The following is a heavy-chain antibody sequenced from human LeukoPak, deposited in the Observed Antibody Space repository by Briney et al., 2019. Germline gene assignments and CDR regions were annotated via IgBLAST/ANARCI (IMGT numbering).Heavy chain of an antibody. CDR1: GFTFSSYE. V-gene: IGHV3-48*03. Sequence: GGSLRLSCAASGFTFSSYEMNWVRQAPGKGLEWVSYISSSGSTICYADSVKGRFTISRDNAKNSLYLQMNSLRAEDTAVYYCARVPSDYYDSSGYYSPLDCWGQGTLVTVSS. D-gene: IGHD3-22*01. CDR3: ARVPSDYYDSSGYYSPLDC. CDR2: ISSSGSTI. J-gene: IGHJ4*02.